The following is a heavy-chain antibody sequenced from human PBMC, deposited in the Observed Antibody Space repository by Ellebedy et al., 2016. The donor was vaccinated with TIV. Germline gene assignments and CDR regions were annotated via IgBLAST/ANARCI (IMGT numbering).Heavy chain of an antibody. Sequence: AASVKVSCKVFGYTLTELSMHWVRQAPGKGLEWMGGFDHDDGETSYAQEFQGRVTMTEDTSTDTAYMELSSLRTYDTAVYYCARDPRGTTVVLPFDPWGQGTLVTVSS. CDR3: ARDPRGTTVVLPFDP. V-gene: IGHV1-24*01. D-gene: IGHD4-23*01. CDR1: GYTLTELS. J-gene: IGHJ5*02. CDR2: FDHDDGET.